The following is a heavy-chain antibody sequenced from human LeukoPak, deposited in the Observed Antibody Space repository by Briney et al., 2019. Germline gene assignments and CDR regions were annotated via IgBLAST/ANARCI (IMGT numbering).Heavy chain of an antibody. Sequence: PGGSLRLSCAASGFTVSSNYMSWVRQAPGKGLEWVSVIYSGGSTYYAVSVKGRFTISRDNSKNTLYLQMNSLRGEDTAVYYCASTPAGGYSYGYGYWGQGTLVTVSS. V-gene: IGHV3-53*01. CDR3: ASTPAGGYSYGYGY. CDR1: GFTVSSNY. CDR2: IYSGGST. D-gene: IGHD5-18*01. J-gene: IGHJ4*02.